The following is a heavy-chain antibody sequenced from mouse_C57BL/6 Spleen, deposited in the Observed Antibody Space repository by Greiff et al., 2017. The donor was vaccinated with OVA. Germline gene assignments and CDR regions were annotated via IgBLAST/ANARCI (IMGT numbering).Heavy chain of an antibody. D-gene: IGHD2-4*01. CDR2: ISSGGDYI. J-gene: IGHJ4*01. CDR1: GFTFSSYA. Sequence: EVQVVESGEGLAKPGGSLKLSCAASGFTFSSYAMSWVRQTPEKRLEWVAYISSGGDYIYYADTVKGRFTISRDNARNTLYLQMSSLKSEDTAMYYCTREGIYYDYDGGAMDYWGQGTSVTVSS. V-gene: IGHV5-9-1*02. CDR3: TREGIYYDYDGGAMDY.